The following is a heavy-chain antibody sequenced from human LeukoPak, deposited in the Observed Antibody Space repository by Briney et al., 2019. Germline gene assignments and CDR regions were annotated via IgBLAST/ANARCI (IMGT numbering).Heavy chain of an antibody. CDR1: GYTFTDHY. D-gene: IGHD3-22*01. CDR3: ARLLPLMDV. J-gene: IGHJ6*02. CDR2: INANSGDT. V-gene: IGHV1-2*02. Sequence: ASVKVSCKASGYTFTDHYMHWVRQAPGQGLEWMGWINANSGDTNYAQKFQGRVTMTRDTSTSTAYMELRSLRSDDTAVYYCARLLPLMDVWGQGTTVTVSS.